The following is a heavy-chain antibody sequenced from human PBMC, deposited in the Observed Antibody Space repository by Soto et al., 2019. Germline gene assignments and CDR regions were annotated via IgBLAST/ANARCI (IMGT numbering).Heavy chain of an antibody. CDR3: ARGGYFDSSNYLAY. J-gene: IGHJ4*02. D-gene: IGHD3-22*01. Sequence: ASVKVSCKASGSTFTSYGINWARQAPGRGHEWMGWINPGNGNTKYSQPFQGRVIIDRDTSASTAYMELSSLRLDDTAVYYCARGGYFDSSNYLAYWGLGTLVTVSS. V-gene: IGHV1-3*01. CDR1: GSTFTSYG. CDR2: INPGNGNT.